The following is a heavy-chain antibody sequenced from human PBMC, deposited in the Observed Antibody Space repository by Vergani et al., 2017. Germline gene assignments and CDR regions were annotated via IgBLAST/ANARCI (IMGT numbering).Heavy chain of an antibody. D-gene: IGHD4-17*01. J-gene: IGHJ4*02. Sequence: QVQLVQSGAEVEKPGASVRVSCKASGFTFTSYHIHWVRQAPGQGLEWMGVINPLGGSPTYAPQLQGRVALTRDTSVNTVYMEVSSLRSEDTAVYFCSTSRLRSFEYWGQGALVTVSS. V-gene: IGHV1-46*03. CDR1: GFTFTSYH. CDR3: STSRLRSFEY. CDR2: INPLGGSP.